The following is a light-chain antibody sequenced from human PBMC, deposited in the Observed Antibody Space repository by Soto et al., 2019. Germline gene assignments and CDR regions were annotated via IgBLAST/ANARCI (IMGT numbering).Light chain of an antibody. CDR3: LLSYSGGNWV. V-gene: IGLV7-46*01. CDR1: TGAVTSGHY. CDR2: DTS. J-gene: IGLJ3*02. Sequence: QAVVTPEPSLTVSPGGTVTLTCGSNTGAVTSGHYPHWLQQRPGQAPRTLIYDTSNKQSWTPARFSGSLLGGKAALTLSGAQPEDEADYYCLLSYSGGNWVFGGGTKLTVL.